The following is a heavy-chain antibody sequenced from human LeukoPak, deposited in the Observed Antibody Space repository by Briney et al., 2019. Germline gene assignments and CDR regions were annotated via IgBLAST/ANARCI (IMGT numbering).Heavy chain of an antibody. Sequence: GGSLRLSSAASGFTFSSYDMQWVRQAPGKGLERVSAIGTAGDTYYPGSVKGRFTISRENAKNSLYLQMNSLRAGDTAVYYCARDRSGSFYDAFDIWGQGTMVTVSS. D-gene: IGHD1-26*01. CDR3: ARDRSGSFYDAFDI. J-gene: IGHJ3*02. V-gene: IGHV3-13*01. CDR1: GFTFSSYD. CDR2: IGTAGDT.